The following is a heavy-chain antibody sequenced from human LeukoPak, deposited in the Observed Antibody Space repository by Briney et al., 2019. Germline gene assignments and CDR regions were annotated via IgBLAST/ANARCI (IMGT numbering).Heavy chain of an antibody. Sequence: PGGSLRLSCAASGFTVSSNYMSWVRQAPGKGLEWVSLIYSGGSTNYADSVKGRFTISRDSSKNTLYLQMNSLRAEDTAVYYCARGPSGYHNIGGQGTLVTVSS. CDR2: IYSGGST. CDR1: GFTVSSNY. V-gene: IGHV3-66*01. D-gene: IGHD5-12*01. CDR3: ARGPSGYHNI. J-gene: IGHJ4*02.